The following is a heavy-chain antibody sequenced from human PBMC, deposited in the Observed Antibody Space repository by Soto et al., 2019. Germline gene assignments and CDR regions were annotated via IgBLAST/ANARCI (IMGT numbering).Heavy chain of an antibody. V-gene: IGHV4-39*01. Sequence: SETLSLTCTVSGDSISSGSCYWGWIRQPPGKGLEWIGSIHYSKNTYYKSSLKSRVTISVDTSKNQFSLKLTSVTAADTAVYYCASCSTGTTYYYYMDVWGKGTTVTVSS. D-gene: IGHD1-7*01. J-gene: IGHJ6*03. CDR3: ASCSTGTTYYYYMDV. CDR1: GDSISSGSCY. CDR2: IHYSKNT.